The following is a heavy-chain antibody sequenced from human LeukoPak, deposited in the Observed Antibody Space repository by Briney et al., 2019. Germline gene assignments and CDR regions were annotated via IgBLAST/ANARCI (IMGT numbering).Heavy chain of an antibody. CDR1: GYSISSGYY. V-gene: IGHV4-38-2*01. Sequence: SETLSLTCVVSGYSISSGYYWGWIRQPPGKGLEWIGSVYHSGTTYYNPSLKSRVTISVDTSKSQFSLKLSSVTAADTAVYYCARVGSSHYYYYYYMDVWGKGTTVTVSS. J-gene: IGHJ6*03. CDR3: ARVGSSHYYYYYYMDV. D-gene: IGHD6-19*01. CDR2: VYHSGTT.